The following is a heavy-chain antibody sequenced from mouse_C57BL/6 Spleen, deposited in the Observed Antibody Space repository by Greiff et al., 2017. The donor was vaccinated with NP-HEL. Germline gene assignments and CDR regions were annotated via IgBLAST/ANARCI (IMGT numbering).Heavy chain of an antibody. CDR3: AREGDRFAY. CDR1: GYTFTSYW. Sequence: QVQLQQPGAELVKPGASVKLSCKASGYTFTSYWMHWVKQRPGQGLEWIGMIHPNSGSTNYNEKFKSKATLPVDTSSSTAYMQLSSLTSEDSAVYYCAREGDRFAYWGQGTLVTVSA. CDR2: IHPNSGST. V-gene: IGHV1-64*01. J-gene: IGHJ3*01.